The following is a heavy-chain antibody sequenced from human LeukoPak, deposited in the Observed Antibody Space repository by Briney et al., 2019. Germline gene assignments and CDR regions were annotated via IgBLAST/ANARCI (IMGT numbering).Heavy chain of an antibody. V-gene: IGHV1-2*02. Sequence: ASVKVSCKASGYTFTGYYMHWVRQAPGQGLEWMGWINPNSGGTNYAQKFQGRVTMTRDTSISTAYMELSRLRSDDTAVYYCARAKRITMIVVVQGAHNWFDPWGRGTLVTVSS. D-gene: IGHD3-22*01. CDR1: GYTFTGYY. CDR3: ARAKRITMIVVVQGAHNWFDP. J-gene: IGHJ5*02. CDR2: INPNSGGT.